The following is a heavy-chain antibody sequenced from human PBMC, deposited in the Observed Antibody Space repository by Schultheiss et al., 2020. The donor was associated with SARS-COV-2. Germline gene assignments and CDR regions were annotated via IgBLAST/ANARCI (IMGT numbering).Heavy chain of an antibody. CDR3: ARDRG. CDR1: GGSFSGYY. J-gene: IGHJ4*02. CDR2: ISSSSSYT. V-gene: IGHV3-11*06. Sequence: LSLTCAVYGGSFSGYYWSWIRQPPGKGLEWVSYISSSSSYTNYADSVKGRFTISRDNAKNSLYLQMNSLRAEDTAVYYCARDRGWGQGTLVTVSS.